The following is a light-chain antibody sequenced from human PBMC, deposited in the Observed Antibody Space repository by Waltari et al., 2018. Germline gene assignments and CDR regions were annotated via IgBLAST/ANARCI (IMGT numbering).Light chain of an antibody. CDR1: QTLNNNY. CDR3: QQYGSSPYS. CDR2: GAS. J-gene: IGKJ2*01. Sequence: EIVLTQSPGTLSLSAGERATLSCKASQTLNNNYLAWYQQKPGQSPRLLIFGASKRATGIPDRFSGSGSGTDFNLTISRLETEDFAMYYCQQYGSSPYSFGQGARVEIK. V-gene: IGKV3-20*01.